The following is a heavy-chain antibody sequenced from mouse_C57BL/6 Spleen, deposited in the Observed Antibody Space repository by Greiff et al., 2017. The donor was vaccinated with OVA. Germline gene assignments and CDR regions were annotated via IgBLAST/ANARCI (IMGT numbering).Heavy chain of an antibody. Sequence: QVQLQQSGPELVKPGASVKISCKASGYAFSSSWMNWVKQRPGKGLEWIGRIYPGDGDTNYNEKFKGKATLTADKSSSTAYMQLSSLTSEDSAVYFCARQPFDYWGQGTTLTVSS. CDR1: GYAFSSSW. D-gene: IGHD6-1*01. CDR3: ARQPFDY. CDR2: IYPGDGDT. J-gene: IGHJ2*01. V-gene: IGHV1-82*01.